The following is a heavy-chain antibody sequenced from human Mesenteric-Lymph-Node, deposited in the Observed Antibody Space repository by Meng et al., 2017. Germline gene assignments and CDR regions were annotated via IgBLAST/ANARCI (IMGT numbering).Heavy chain of an antibody. J-gene: IGHJ4*02. D-gene: IGHD3-10*01. CDR2: ISYDGSNK. V-gene: IGHV3-30*04. Sequence: GGSLRLSCAASGFTFSSYAMHWVRQAPGKGLEWVAVISYDGSNKYYADSVKGRFTISRDNSKNTLYLQMNSLRAEDTAVYYCAKLLRVWGQGTLVTVSS. CDR3: AKLLRV. CDR1: GFTFSSYA.